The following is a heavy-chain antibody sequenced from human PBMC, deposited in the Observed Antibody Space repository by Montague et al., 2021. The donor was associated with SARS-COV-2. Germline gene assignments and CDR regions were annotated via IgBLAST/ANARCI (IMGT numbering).Heavy chain of an antibody. V-gene: IGHV3-48*03. J-gene: IGHJ4*02. CDR2: ISSRGNRV. CDR3: ARATTFLPSAGFYFDH. Sequence: SLRLSCAASGFKSNDFEMHWVRQAPGKGPKWVSYISSRGNRVDYVDSVKGRLTISIDNAKNSLYLQMNNLRAEDTAIYYCARATTFLPSAGFYFDHWGQGTLVTVSS. D-gene: IGHD6-13*01. CDR1: GFKSNDFE.